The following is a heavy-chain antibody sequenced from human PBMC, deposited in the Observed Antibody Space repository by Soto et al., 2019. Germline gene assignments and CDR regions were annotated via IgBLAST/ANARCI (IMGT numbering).Heavy chain of an antibody. D-gene: IGHD4-4*01. CDR2: ILSDGSNK. CDR1: GFTFNNYG. CDR3: AKSRDGYSFYFYYDMDL. J-gene: IGHJ6*02. V-gene: IGHV3-30*18. Sequence: PWGALRLSCAASGFTFNNYGMHWVRQAPGKGPEWVAHILSDGSNKYYADSVKGRFTISRDNSKNTLCLQMNSLRAEDTAVYYCAKSRDGYSFYFYYDMDLWDQGTTVTVSS.